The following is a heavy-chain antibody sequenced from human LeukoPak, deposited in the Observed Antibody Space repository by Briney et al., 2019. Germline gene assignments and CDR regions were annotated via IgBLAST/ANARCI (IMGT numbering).Heavy chain of an antibody. J-gene: IGHJ3*02. CDR1: GGSISSYY. V-gene: IGHV4-59*01. Sequence: SETLSLTCTVSGGSISSYYWSWIRQPPGKGLEWIGYIYYSGSTNYNPSLKSRVTISVDTSKNQFSLKLSSVTAADTAVYYCARGQWLPGTDAFDIWGQGTMVTVSS. CDR2: IYYSGST. CDR3: ARGQWLPGTDAFDI. D-gene: IGHD6-19*01.